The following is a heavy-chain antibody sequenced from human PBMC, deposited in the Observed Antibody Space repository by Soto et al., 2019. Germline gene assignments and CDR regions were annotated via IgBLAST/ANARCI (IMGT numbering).Heavy chain of an antibody. D-gene: IGHD5-12*01. CDR3: ARSRDGYNSYTHAFEI. Sequence: PSQTLSLTCAIFGDSVSSNSATWNWIRQSPSRGLEWLGRTYYRSKWYNEYALSVKSRITINSDTSKNQFSLQLKSVTPEDTAVYYCARSRDGYNSYTHAFEIWGQGTMVTVSS. CDR2: TYYRSKWYN. V-gene: IGHV6-1*01. J-gene: IGHJ3*02. CDR1: GDSVSSNSAT.